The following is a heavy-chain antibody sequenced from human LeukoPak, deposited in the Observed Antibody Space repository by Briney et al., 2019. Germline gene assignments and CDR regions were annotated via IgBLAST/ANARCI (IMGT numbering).Heavy chain of an antibody. CDR3: AKDHVQLWLLDY. J-gene: IGHJ4*02. D-gene: IGHD5-18*01. Sequence: GGSLRLSCAASGFTFSSYGMHWVRQAPGKGLEWVAFIRYDGSNKYYADSVKGRFTISRDNSKNTLYLQMNSLRAEDAAVYYCAKDHVQLWLLDYWGQGTPVTVSS. CDR1: GFTFSSYG. CDR2: IRYDGSNK. V-gene: IGHV3-30*02.